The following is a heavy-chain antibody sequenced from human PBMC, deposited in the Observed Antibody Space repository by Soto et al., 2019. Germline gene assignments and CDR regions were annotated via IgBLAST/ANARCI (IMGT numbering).Heavy chain of an antibody. J-gene: IGHJ4*02. D-gene: IGHD3-22*01. V-gene: IGHV3-23*01. CDR3: AKDDYYDSSGTDY. CDR1: GFTFSSYA. CDR2: ISGSGGST. Sequence: EVQLLESGGGLVQPGGSLRLSCAASGFTFSSYALSCVRQAPGKGMEWVSAISGSGGSTYYADSVKGRFTISRDNSKNTLYLQMTSLRAEDTAVYYCAKDDYYDSSGTDYWGEGTLVTVSS.